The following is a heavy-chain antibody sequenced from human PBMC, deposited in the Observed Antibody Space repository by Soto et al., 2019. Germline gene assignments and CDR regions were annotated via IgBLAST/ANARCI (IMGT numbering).Heavy chain of an antibody. Sequence: QVQLVESGGGVVQPGRSLRLSCAASGFTFSSYGMHWVRQAPGKGLEWVAVISYDGSNKYYADSVKGRFTISRDNSKNPLYLQMNSLRAEDTAVYYCAKAIGAMDYWGQGTLVTVSS. CDR3: AKAIGAMDY. J-gene: IGHJ4*02. CDR2: ISYDGSNK. D-gene: IGHD1-26*01. V-gene: IGHV3-30*18. CDR1: GFTFSSYG.